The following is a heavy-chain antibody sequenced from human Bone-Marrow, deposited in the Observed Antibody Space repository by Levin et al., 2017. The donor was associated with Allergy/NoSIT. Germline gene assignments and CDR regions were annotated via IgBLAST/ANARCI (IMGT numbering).Heavy chain of an antibody. CDR1: GFSVTSKGVA. D-gene: IGHD3-3*01. CDR2: IYWDGDA. CDR3: VRQAPLPAYDFWSGYLED. Sequence: KWSGPTLVKPTQTLTLTCSFSGFSVTSKGVAVAWIRQSPGKGPEWLALIYWDGDARYKPSLFSRLTITRNISQRQVVLTMTNMEPVDTATYYCVRQAPLPAYDFWSGYLEDWGPGILVTVSS. V-gene: IGHV2-5*02. J-gene: IGHJ4*02.